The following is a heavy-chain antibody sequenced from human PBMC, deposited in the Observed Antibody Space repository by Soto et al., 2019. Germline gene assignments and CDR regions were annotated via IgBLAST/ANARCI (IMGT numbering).Heavy chain of an antibody. CDR3: ARGYDSSAYFYPLGDGMDV. J-gene: IGHJ6*02. CDR1: GYSFANQA. D-gene: IGHD3-22*01. V-gene: IGHV1-18*01. Sequence: QVQLVQSGTEVKKPGASVKASCKTSGYSFANQAINWVRQAPGQGLEWVGWISGRSGNSNYAETVRGRVTMTTDTSTGKAYLELRALTTDDTAVYYCARGYDSSAYFYPLGDGMDVWGQGTTVTVSS. CDR2: ISGRSGNS.